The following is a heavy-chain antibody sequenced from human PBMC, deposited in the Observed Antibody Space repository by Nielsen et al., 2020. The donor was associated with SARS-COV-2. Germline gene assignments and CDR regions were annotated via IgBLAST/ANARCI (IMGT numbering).Heavy chain of an antibody. V-gene: IGHV1-69*06. J-gene: IGHJ6*02. D-gene: IGHD6-13*01. CDR2: IIPIFGTA. CDR1: GGTFSSYA. CDR3: ARDAGQQLAGDYYYYYGMDV. Sequence: SVKVSCKASGGTFSSYAIGWVRQAPGQGLEWMGGIIPIFGTASYAQKFQGRVTITADKSTTTAYMELSSLRSEDTAVYYCARDAGQQLAGDYYYYYGMDVWGQGTTVTVSS.